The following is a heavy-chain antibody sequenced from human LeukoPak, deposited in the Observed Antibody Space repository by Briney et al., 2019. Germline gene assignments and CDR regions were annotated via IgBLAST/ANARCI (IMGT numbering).Heavy chain of an antibody. Sequence: GRSLRLSCAASGFTFSSYGMHWVRQAPGKGLEWVAVIWYDGSNKYYADPVKGRFTISRDNSKNTLYLQMNSLRAEDTAVYYCAKDDPITMVPLAYWGQGTLVTVSS. CDR2: IWYDGSNK. CDR3: AKDDPITMVPLAY. D-gene: IGHD3-10*01. CDR1: GFTFSSYG. V-gene: IGHV3-33*06. J-gene: IGHJ4*02.